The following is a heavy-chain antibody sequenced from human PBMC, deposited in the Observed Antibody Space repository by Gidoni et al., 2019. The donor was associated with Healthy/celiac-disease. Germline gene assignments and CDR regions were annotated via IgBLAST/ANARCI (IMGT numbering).Heavy chain of an antibody. J-gene: IGHJ6*02. D-gene: IGHD3-22*01. Sequence: EVLLLESGGGLVQPGGSLRLSCAASGLTFRSYAMSWVRQAPGKGLEWVSAISGSGGSTYYADSVKGRFTISRDNSKNTLYLQMNSLRAEDTAVYYCANHDSSGHYYYYGMDVWGQGTTVTVSS. CDR1: GLTFRSYA. V-gene: IGHV3-23*01. CDR2: ISGSGGST. CDR3: ANHDSSGHYYYYGMDV.